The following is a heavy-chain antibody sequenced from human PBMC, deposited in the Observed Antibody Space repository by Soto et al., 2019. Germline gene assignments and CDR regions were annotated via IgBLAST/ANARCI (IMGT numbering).Heavy chain of an antibody. CDR2: IYSGGST. CDR3: ARIRRDSIDFHDAYYFDY. D-gene: IGHD3-16*01. V-gene: IGHV3-53*05. CDR1: GVTVSSNY. Sequence: LSCAASGVTVSSNYMSWVRQAPGKGLEWVSVIYSGGSTYYADSVKGRFTISRDNSKNTLYLQMTNMDPVDTATYYCARIRRDSIDFHDAYYFDYWGQGTLVTVSS. J-gene: IGHJ4*02.